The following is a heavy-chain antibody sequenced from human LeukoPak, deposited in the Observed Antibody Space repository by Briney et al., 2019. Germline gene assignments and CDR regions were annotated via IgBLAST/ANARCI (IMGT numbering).Heavy chain of an antibody. CDR3: GRDSFETDIDY. CDR2: IKEDGSEA. V-gene: IGHV3-7*01. J-gene: IGHJ4*02. Sequence: GGSLRLFCAASGFTFSTYWMSWVRQAPGKGLEWVANIKEDGSEAYYVDSLRGRFTISRDNLKNSLYLQINSLRAEDTAVYYCGRDSFETDIDYWGQGTLVTVSS. CDR1: GFTFSTYW. D-gene: IGHD1-14*01.